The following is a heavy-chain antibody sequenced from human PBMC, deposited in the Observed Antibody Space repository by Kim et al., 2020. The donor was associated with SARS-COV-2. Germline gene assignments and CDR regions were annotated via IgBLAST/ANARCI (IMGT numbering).Heavy chain of an antibody. D-gene: IGHD6-25*01. J-gene: IGHJ4*02. V-gene: IGHV3-21*01. CDR1: GFTFSSYV. CDR3: ARDKDGFNNFDY. Sequence: GGSLRLSCAASGFTFSSYVMTWVRQAPGKGLEWVSSISYGSRDIYYADSIRGRFTISRDNAETSLYLQMNSLRVEDTAIYYCARDKDGFNNFDYWAQGTL. CDR2: ISYGSRDI.